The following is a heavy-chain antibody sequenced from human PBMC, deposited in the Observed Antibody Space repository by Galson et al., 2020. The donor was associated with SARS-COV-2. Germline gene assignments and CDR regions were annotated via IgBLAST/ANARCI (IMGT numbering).Heavy chain of an antibody. D-gene: IGHD2-8*02. Sequence: SETLSLTCAVSGISVKRGHFWGWIRQPPGKGLEWIGNFYQDGTSYYNPSLKSRVTISIDTSTNLISLRLKSVTAADTAVYYCARQAAGCSRGICRHHHFAPMDVWGQGTTVIVSS. CDR2: FYQDGTS. CDR1: GISVKRGHF. J-gene: IGHJ6*02. V-gene: IGHV4-38-2*01. CDR3: ARQAAGCSRGICRHHHFAPMDV.